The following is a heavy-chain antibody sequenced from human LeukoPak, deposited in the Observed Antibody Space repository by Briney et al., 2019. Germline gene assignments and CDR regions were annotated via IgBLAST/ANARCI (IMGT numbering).Heavy chain of an antibody. V-gene: IGHV3-7*01. D-gene: IGHD6-6*01. CDR3: ARGGAARPLYYYYYMDV. J-gene: IGHJ6*03. CDR2: IKQDGSEK. CDR1: GFTFSSYW. Sequence: GSLRLSCAASGFTFSSYWMSWVRQAPGKGLEWVANIKQDGSEKYYVDSVKGRFTISRDNAKNSLYLQMNSLRAEDTAVYYCARGGAARPLYYYYYMDVWGKGTTVTVSS.